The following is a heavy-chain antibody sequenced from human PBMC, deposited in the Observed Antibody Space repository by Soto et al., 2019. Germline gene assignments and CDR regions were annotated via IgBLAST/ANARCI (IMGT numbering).Heavy chain of an antibody. D-gene: IGHD3-22*01. Sequence: PTETLSLTCSVSDDSMNSKTFYWGWIRQPPGKGMEWIGNMYYSRTNYFNPSLKSQVTISVDTPKNKFSLKLNSVTAADTAVYFCATTKYYYDSSGHYEIWGQGILVTVSS. CDR2: MYYSRTN. CDR1: DDSMNSKTFY. V-gene: IGHV4-39*01. J-gene: IGHJ4*02. CDR3: ATTKYYYDSSGHYEI.